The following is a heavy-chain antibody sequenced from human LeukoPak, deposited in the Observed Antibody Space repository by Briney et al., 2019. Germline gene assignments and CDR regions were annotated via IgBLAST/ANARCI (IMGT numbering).Heavy chain of an antibody. J-gene: IGHJ4*02. Sequence: GGSLRLSCAASGFTFSSYAMSWVRQAPGKGLEWVSAISAGGGSTYYADSVKGRFTISRDNSKNTLYLQMNSLRAEDTAVYYCARRTPGYYFDYWGQGTLVTVSS. CDR2: ISAGGGST. CDR3: ARRTPGYYFDY. V-gene: IGHV3-23*01. CDR1: GFTFSSYA. D-gene: IGHD2-15*01.